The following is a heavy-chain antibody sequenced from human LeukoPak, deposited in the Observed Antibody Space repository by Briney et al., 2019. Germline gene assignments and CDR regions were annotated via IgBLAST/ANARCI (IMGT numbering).Heavy chain of an antibody. CDR2: IYSGGST. J-gene: IGHJ4*02. Sequence: PGGSLRLSCAASGFTVSSNYMSWVRQAPGKGLEWVSVIYSGGSTYYADSVKGRFTISRDNAKNTLYLQMNSLRAEDTAVYYCARDLPYYNSSDWGQGTLVTVSS. D-gene: IGHD2/OR15-2a*01. CDR3: ARDLPYYNSSD. V-gene: IGHV3-53*01. CDR1: GFTVSSNY.